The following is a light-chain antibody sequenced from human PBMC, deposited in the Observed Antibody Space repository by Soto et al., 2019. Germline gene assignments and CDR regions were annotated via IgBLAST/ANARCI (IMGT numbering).Light chain of an antibody. V-gene: IGLV2-14*03. CDR3: NSYREDHPRFYV. Sequence: QSMLTQPASVSVSPGQSITISCTGTHSDIGNYNYVSWYQHLPGKAPKLMIYDVGSRPSGVSSRFSGSKSGNTASLAISGLQAEDEADYYCNSYREDHPRFYVFGTGTKVTVL. CDR1: HSDIGNYNY. J-gene: IGLJ1*01. CDR2: DVG.